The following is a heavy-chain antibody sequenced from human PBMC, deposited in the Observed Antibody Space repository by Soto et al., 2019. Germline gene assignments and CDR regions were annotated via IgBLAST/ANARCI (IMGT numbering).Heavy chain of an antibody. D-gene: IGHD1-1*01. V-gene: IGHV2-5*02. CDR3: AQRGGGSNWNGGYFDY. CDR1: GFSLITHGVG. CDR2: IYWDDDK. Sequence: QITLRESGPTLVKPTQTLTLTCTFSGFSLITHGVGVGWVRQPPGKALECLALIYWDDDKRYNPSLRSRLTNTKDTSKNQVVLKMTNMDPVDTGTYFCAQRGGGSNWNGGYFDYWGQGALVTVSS. J-gene: IGHJ4*02.